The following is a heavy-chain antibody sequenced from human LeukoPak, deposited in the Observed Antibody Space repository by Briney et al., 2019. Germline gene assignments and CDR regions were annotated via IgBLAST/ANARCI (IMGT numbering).Heavy chain of an antibody. Sequence: SETLSLTCTVSGYSISSGYYWGWIRQPPGKGLEWIGSIYHSGSTYYNPSLKSRVTISVDTSKNQFSLKLSSVTAADTAVYYCARLSVLRYFDWLSLFDIWGQGTMVTVSS. CDR2: IYHSGST. J-gene: IGHJ3*02. CDR3: ARLSVLRYFDWLSLFDI. D-gene: IGHD3-9*01. V-gene: IGHV4-38-2*02. CDR1: GYSISSGYY.